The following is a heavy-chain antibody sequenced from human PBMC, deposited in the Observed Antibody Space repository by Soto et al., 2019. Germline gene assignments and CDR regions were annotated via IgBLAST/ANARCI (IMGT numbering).Heavy chain of an antibody. Sequence: QMQLVESGGGVVQSGRSLRLSCAVSASSGYSFSNYAMHWARQAPGKGLEWVAVISFDGNTKYYADSVTGRFTISRDNPRNTLYLQMNSLKPEDTAVYYCARLSFRHYHDASGPQIYVGSWGQGTLVSVSS. D-gene: IGHD3-22*01. CDR3: ARLSFRHYHDASGPQIYVGS. CDR2: ISFDGNTK. J-gene: IGHJ4*02. CDR1: GYSFSNYA. V-gene: IGHV3-30*04.